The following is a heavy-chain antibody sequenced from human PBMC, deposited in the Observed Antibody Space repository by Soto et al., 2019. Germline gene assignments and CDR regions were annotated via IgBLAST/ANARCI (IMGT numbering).Heavy chain of an antibody. D-gene: IGHD2-8*02. CDR1: DNTFTHYG. Sequence: QVRLVQSGSEVQKLGASVKVSCKSSDNTFTHYGINWVRQAPGQGLEWMGWISGYNGNTKYAQKFQDRVTMTADTRTRTAFMEVRSLTSDDTGVYFCAATGGNYFGLDVWGQGTTVTVSS. J-gene: IGHJ6*02. V-gene: IGHV1-18*01. CDR3: AATGGNYFGLDV. CDR2: ISGYNGNT.